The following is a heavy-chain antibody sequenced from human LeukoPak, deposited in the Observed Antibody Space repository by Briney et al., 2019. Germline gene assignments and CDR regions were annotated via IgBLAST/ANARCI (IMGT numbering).Heavy chain of an antibody. V-gene: IGHV4-61*01. J-gene: IGHJ6*02. CDR2: IYYSGST. D-gene: IGHD2-15*01. Sequence: PSGTLSLTCTVSGGSVSSGSYYWSWIRQPPGKGLEWIGYIYYSGSTNYNPSLKSRVTISVDTSKNQFSLKLSSVTAADTAVYYCARASIVVVVADYYGMDVWGQGTTVTVSS. CDR1: GGSVSSGSYY. CDR3: ARASIVVVVADYYGMDV.